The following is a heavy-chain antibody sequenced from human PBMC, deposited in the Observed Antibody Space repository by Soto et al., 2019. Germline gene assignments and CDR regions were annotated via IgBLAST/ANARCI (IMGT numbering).Heavy chain of an antibody. J-gene: IGHJ3*02. D-gene: IGHD2-15*01. V-gene: IGHV3-23*01. CDR3: AKVMGNRGRMDAFDI. CDR2: ISGSGGST. Sequence: PGGSLRLSCAASGFTFSSYTMSWVRQAPGKGLEWVSAISGSGGSTYYADSVKGRFTISRDNSKNTLYLQMNSLRAEDTAVYYCAKVMGNRGRMDAFDIWGQGTMVTVSS. CDR1: GFTFSSYT.